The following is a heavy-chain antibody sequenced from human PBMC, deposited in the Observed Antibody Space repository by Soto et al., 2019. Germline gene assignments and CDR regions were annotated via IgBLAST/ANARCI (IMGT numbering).Heavy chain of an antibody. CDR2: IIPTFGTA. V-gene: IGHV1-69*01. CDR3: ARPTGIAVAGDYYCYGMDV. Sequence: QVQLVQSGAEVKKPGSSVKVSCKASGGTFSSYAISWVRQAPGQGLEWMGGIIPTFGTANYAQKFQGRVTITADESTSTAYMELSSLRSEDTAVYYCARPTGIAVAGDYYCYGMDVWGQGTTVTVSS. CDR1: GGTFSSYA. D-gene: IGHD6-19*01. J-gene: IGHJ6*02.